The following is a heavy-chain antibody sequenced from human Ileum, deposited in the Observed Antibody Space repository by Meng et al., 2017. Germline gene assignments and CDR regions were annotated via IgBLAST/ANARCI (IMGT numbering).Heavy chain of an antibody. V-gene: IGHV4-34*01. CDR1: GGSFSGYY. CDR2: INHSGST. Sequence: LPQWGAGLLTPSETLSLPCAVEGGSFSGYYGSWIRQPPGKGLEWIGEINHSGSTNYNPSLKSRVTISVDTSKNQFSLKLSSVTAADTAVYYCARQGYYDFWSGYRRTPSNWFDPWGQGTLVTVSS. D-gene: IGHD3-3*01. CDR3: ARQGYYDFWSGYRRTPSNWFDP. J-gene: IGHJ5*02.